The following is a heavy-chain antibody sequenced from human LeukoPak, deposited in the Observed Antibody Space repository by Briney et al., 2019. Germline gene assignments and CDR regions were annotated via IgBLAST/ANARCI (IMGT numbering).Heavy chain of an antibody. Sequence: ASVKVSCKASGYTFTGYYVHWVRQAPGQGLEWMGWINPNSGGTNYAQRLQGRVTMTSDTSIDTAYMELSRLRSDDTAVYYCARDQGLLWSSLYYFAYWGQGTLVTVSS. V-gene: IGHV1-2*02. J-gene: IGHJ4*02. D-gene: IGHD4/OR15-4a*01. CDR2: INPNSGGT. CDR1: GYTFTGYY. CDR3: ARDQGLLWSSLYYFAY.